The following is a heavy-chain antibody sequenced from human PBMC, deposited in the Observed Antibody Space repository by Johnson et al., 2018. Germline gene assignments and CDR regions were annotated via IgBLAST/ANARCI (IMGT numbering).Heavy chain of an antibody. J-gene: IGHJ3*02. CDR1: GFTFDDYA. Sequence: VQLVQSGGGLEQPGRSLRLSCAASGFTFDDYAMHWVRQVPGKGLEWVSGISWNSGNIGYADSVTGRFTISRDKAKNSLYLQMNSLRVEETALYYCAKDIRSLIYYDSSGYFENAFDIWGQGTMVTVSS. CDR3: AKDIRSLIYYDSSGYFENAFDI. V-gene: IGHV3-9*01. CDR2: ISWNSGNI. D-gene: IGHD3-22*01.